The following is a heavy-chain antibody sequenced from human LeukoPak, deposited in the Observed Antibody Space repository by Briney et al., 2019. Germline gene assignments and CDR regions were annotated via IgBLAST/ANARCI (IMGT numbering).Heavy chain of an antibody. CDR3: ARDRRDSSSYLFDY. D-gene: IGHD6-6*01. CDR2: ISYDGSNK. V-gene: IGHV3-30-3*01. CDR1: GFTFSSYA. Sequence: PGGSLRLSCAASGFTFSSYAMYWVRQAPGKGLEWVAVISYDGSNKYYADSVKGRFTISRDNSKNTLYLQMNSLRAEDTAVYYCARDRRDSSSYLFDYWGQGTLVTVSS. J-gene: IGHJ4*02.